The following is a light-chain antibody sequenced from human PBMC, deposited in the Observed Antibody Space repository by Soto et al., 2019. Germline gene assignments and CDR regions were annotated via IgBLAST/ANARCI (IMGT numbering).Light chain of an antibody. V-gene: IGKV3-20*01. CDR2: DTS. CDR3: QQYGTSPQT. J-gene: IGKJ1*01. Sequence: ENVLTPSPGPPSFSPGERATLSCRASQSVTSNYLAWYQQKPGQAPGLLIYDTSTRASGVPDRFSGSGSGTEFTLTISRLEPEDFAVYYCQQYGTSPQTFGQGTKVDIK. CDR1: QSVTSNY.